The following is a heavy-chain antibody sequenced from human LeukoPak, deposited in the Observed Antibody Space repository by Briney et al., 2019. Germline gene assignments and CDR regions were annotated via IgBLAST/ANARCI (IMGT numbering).Heavy chain of an antibody. D-gene: IGHD3-9*01. V-gene: IGHV4-4*07. CDR3: ARGDILTGYYGNWYFDL. Sequence: SETLSLTCTVSGGSISSYYWSWIRQPAGKGLEWIGRIYTSGSTNYNPSLKSRVTMSVDTSKNQFSLKLSSVTAADTAVYYCARGDILTGYYGNWYFDLWGRGTLVTVSS. CDR1: GGSISSYY. J-gene: IGHJ2*01. CDR2: IYTSGST.